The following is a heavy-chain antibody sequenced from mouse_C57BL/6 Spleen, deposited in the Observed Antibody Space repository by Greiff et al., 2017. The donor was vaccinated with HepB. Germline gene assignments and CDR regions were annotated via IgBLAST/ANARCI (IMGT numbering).Heavy chain of an antibody. D-gene: IGHD1-1*01. V-gene: IGHV5-9-1*02. J-gene: IGHJ1*03. Sequence: EVKVEESGEGLVKPGGSLKLSCAASGFTFSSYAMSWVRQTPEKRLEWVAYISSGGDYIYYADTVKGRFTISRDNARNTLYLQMSSLKSEDTAMYYCTREWGTTVVDYWYFDVWGTGTTVTVSS. CDR2: ISSGGDYI. CDR3: TREWGTTVVDYWYFDV. CDR1: GFTFSSYA.